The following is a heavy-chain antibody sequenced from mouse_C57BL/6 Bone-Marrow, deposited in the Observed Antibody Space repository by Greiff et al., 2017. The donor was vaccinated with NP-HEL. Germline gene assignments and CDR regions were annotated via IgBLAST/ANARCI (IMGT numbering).Heavy chain of an antibody. CDR3: ARDRWLLHYYAMDY. D-gene: IGHD2-3*01. Sequence: EVHLVESGGGLVKPGGSLKLSCAASGFTFTSYAMSWVRQTPEKRLEWVATISDGGSYTYYPDNVKGRFTISRDTAKNNLYLQMSHLKSEDTAMYYCARDRWLLHYYAMDYWGQGTSVTVSS. CDR1: GFTFTSYA. CDR2: ISDGGSYT. J-gene: IGHJ4*01. V-gene: IGHV5-4*01.